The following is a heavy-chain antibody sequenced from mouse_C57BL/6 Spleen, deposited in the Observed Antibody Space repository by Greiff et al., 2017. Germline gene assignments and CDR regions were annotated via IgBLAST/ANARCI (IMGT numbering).Heavy chain of an antibody. CDR3: DRSGRLRYGFDY. D-gene: IGHD1-1*01. CDR1: GFNFKDYY. CDR2: IDPEDGET. J-gene: IGHJ2*01. Sequence: EVQLQESGAELVKPGASVKLSCTASGFNFKDYYMHWVKQRTEQGLEWIGRIDPEDGETKYAPKFQGKATITADTSSNTAYPQRSSLTSEDTADYDCDRSGRLRYGFDYWGQGTTLTVSS. V-gene: IGHV14-2*01.